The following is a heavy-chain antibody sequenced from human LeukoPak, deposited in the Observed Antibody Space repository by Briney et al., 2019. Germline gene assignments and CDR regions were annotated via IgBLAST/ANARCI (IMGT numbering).Heavy chain of an antibody. CDR2: MNQSGST. Sequence: SETLSLTCTVYGSSFKGYFWTWIRQTPGKGLEWIGEMNQSGSTNYSPSLKSRVTISVDTSKNQFSLKLSSVTAADTAVYYCASLFEGGLLWFGELLGNPDYWGQGTLVTVSS. J-gene: IGHJ4*02. CDR3: ASLFEGGLLWFGELLGNPDY. CDR1: GSSFKGYF. V-gene: IGHV4-34*01. D-gene: IGHD3-10*01.